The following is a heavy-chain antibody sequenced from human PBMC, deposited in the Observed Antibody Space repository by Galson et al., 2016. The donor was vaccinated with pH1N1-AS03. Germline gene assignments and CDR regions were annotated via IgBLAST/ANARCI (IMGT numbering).Heavy chain of an antibody. Sequence: SVKVSCKASGGTFSSYAFSWVRQAPGQGPEWMGGVIPIFGTTNYAQKFQGRVTITADKSTSTAYMELRSLRSDDTAVYYCARAMVPTTHYGMDVWGQGTTVTVSS. CDR1: GGTFSSYA. V-gene: IGHV1-69*06. CDR3: ARAMVPTTHYGMDV. D-gene: IGHD4/OR15-4a*01. J-gene: IGHJ6*02. CDR2: VIPIFGTT.